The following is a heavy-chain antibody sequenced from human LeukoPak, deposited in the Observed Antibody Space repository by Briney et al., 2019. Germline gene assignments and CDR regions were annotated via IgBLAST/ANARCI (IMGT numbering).Heavy chain of an antibody. CDR3: ARHNSSGYYSIYDAFDM. V-gene: IGHV5-51*01. CDR2: IYPGDSDT. D-gene: IGHD3-22*01. CDR1: RYSFICYW. J-gene: IGHJ3*02. Sequence: GESLQISCKGSRYSFICYWIGGVRQMPGKGLEWMGIIYPGDSDTRYSPSFQGQITISADKSISNAYLQWSSLKASDTAIYYWARHNSSGYYSIYDAFDMWGQGTMVTVSS.